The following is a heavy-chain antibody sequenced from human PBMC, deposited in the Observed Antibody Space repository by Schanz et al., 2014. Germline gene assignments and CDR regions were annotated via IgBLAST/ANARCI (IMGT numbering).Heavy chain of an antibody. CDR1: GFTFSDSW. Sequence: EVQLVESGGGLVQPGGSLRLSCAASGFTFSDSWMHRVRQAPGKGLVWVSRTSNDGSFTTFADSVKGRFTISRDNAKNTLYLQMNSLRAEDTAVYYCATENWWTVEKWGQGTLVTVSS. CDR2: TSNDGSFT. V-gene: IGHV3-74*01. J-gene: IGHJ4*02. CDR3: ATENWWTVEK. D-gene: IGHD2-15*01.